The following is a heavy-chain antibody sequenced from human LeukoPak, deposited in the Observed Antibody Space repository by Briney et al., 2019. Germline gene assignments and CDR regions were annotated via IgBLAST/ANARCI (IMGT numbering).Heavy chain of an antibody. V-gene: IGHV3-53*01. CDR3: ARDSSDYGGKGFDY. D-gene: IGHD4-23*01. CDR1: GFTFNNAW. Sequence: GGSLRLSCVGSGFTFNNAWMSWVRQAPGKGLEWVSVIYSGGSTYYADSVKGRFTISRDNSKNTLYLQMNSLRAEDTAVYYCARDSSDYGGKGFDYWGQGTLVTVSS. J-gene: IGHJ4*02. CDR2: IYSGGST.